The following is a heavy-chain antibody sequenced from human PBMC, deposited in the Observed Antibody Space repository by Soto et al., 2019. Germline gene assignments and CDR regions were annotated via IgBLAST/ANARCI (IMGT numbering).Heavy chain of an antibody. D-gene: IGHD5-12*01. V-gene: IGHV4-31*03. CDR2: IYYSGST. CDR3: ARASYDIVATTPNWFDP. Sequence: SETLSLTCTVSGGSISSGGYYWSWIRQHPGKGLEWIGYIYYSGSTYYNPSLKSRVTISVDTSKNQFSLKLSSVTAADTAVYYCARASYDIVATTPNWFDPWGQGTLVTVSS. J-gene: IGHJ5*02. CDR1: GGSISSGGYY.